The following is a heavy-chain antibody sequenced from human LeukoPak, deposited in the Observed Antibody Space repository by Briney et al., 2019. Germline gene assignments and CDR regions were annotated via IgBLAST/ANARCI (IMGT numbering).Heavy chain of an antibody. CDR1: RVSFSGYY. CDR2: INDSGST. D-gene: IGHD5-24*01. V-gene: IGHV4-34*01. Sequence: PSETLSVTCAVYRVSFSGYYWCWIRQPPGKGLEWIGEINDSGSTKYNPSLKSRVTISLATSNNQFSLRLTSVTAADTAVYFCARIRDGYNRDAFDFWGQGILVTVSS. J-gene: IGHJ4*02. CDR3: ARIRDGYNRDAFDF.